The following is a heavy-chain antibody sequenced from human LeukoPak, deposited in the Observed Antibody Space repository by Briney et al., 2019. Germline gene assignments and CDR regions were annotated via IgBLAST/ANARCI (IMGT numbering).Heavy chain of an antibody. D-gene: IGHD5-12*01. CDR3: ATAYSGFAYNWFDP. J-gene: IGHJ5*02. V-gene: IGHV3-74*01. CDR1: GLPFSRSW. CDR2: MSDDGTVT. Sequence: AGGSLRLSCEVSGLPFSRSWMHWVRQLPGRGLMWVSSMSDDGTVTTYADSVKGRFIISRDNAKNTLYLQLNSLRGEDTALYFCATAYSGFAYNWFDPWGQGTLVTVSS.